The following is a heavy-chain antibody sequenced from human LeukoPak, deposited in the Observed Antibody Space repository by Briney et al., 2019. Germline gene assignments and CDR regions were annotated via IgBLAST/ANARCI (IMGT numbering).Heavy chain of an antibody. CDR1: GYTFTGYY. CDR2: IIPIFGTR. D-gene: IGHD6-13*01. J-gene: IGHJ6*03. CDR3: ARGKPDLSLAAAAMAYYYYYMDV. V-gene: IGHV1-69*13. Sequence: GASVKVSCKASGYTFTGYYMHWVRQAPGQGLEWMGGIIPIFGTRNYAQKFQGRVTITADESTSTAYMELSSLRSEDTAVYYCARGKPDLSLAAAAMAYYYYYMDVWGKGTTVTISS.